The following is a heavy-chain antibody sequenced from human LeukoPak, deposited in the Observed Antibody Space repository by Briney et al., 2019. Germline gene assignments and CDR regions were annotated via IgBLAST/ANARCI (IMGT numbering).Heavy chain of an antibody. CDR1: GFTFNNYA. Sequence: GSLRLSCAASGFTFNNYAMNWVRQAPGKGLEWVSSITSSGDTTHYADSVRGRFTISRDNSRNTLSLQMTSLRAEDMAVYYCAKGVLSGMRYYYGMDVWGKGTTVTVSS. CDR3: AKGVLSGMRYYYGMDV. D-gene: IGHD3-10*01. V-gene: IGHV3-23*01. CDR2: ITSSGDTT. J-gene: IGHJ6*04.